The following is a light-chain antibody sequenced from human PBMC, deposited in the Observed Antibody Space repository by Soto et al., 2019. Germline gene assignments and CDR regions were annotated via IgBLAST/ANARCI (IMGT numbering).Light chain of an antibody. J-gene: IGKJ1*01. CDR3: QQFNNWPRT. Sequence: VLTQSPPTLSLSAGERATLSCRASQSIGSYLAWYQHKPGQAPRLLIYDTSNRATGIPDRFSASGSGTDFTLTISSLEPDDFASYYCQQFNNWPRTFGQGTKVE. CDR1: QSIGSY. CDR2: DTS. V-gene: IGKV3-11*01.